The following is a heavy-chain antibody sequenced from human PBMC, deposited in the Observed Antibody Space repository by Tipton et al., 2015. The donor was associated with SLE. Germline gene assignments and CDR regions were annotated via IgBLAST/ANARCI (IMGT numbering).Heavy chain of an antibody. CDR2: INHSGGT. CDR3: ARGTAKYQVILSDGFDM. CDR1: GGSFGDDY. Sequence: TLSLTCAVYGGSFGDDYWSWIRQPPGKGLEWIGEINHSGGTNNNPSLKSRVTISVDTSKNQFSLKLTSVTAADTAVYYCARGTAKYQVILSDGFDMRGQGTMVTVSS. J-gene: IGHJ3*02. D-gene: IGHD2-2*01. V-gene: IGHV4-34*01.